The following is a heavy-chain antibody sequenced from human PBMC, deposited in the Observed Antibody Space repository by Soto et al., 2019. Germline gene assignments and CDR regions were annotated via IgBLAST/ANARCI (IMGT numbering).Heavy chain of an antibody. J-gene: IGHJ5*02. CDR2: IYYIGST. CDR3: ARGLRRQLLNWFDP. V-gene: IGHV4-59*01. CDR1: GGSISSYY. D-gene: IGHD2-2*01. Sequence: SXTLSLNCTVSGGSISSYYWSWIRQPPGKGLEWIGYIYYIGSTNYNPSLKSRVTISVDTSKNQFSLKLSSVTAADTAVYYCARGLRRQLLNWFDPWGQGTLVTVPS.